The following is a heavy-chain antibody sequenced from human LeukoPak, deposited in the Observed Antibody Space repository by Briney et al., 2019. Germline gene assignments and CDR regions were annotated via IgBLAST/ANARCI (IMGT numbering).Heavy chain of an antibody. D-gene: IGHD3-22*01. V-gene: IGHV4-34*01. CDR2: INHSGST. CDR3: ARHYYDSSGYYYYYYYYMDV. Sequence: PSETLSLTCAVYGGSFSGYYWSWIRQPPGKGLEWIGEINHSGSTNYNPSLKSRVTISVDTSKNQFSLKLSSVTAADTAVYYCARHYYDSSGYYYYYYYYMDVWGKGTTVTISS. CDR1: GGSFSGYY. J-gene: IGHJ6*03.